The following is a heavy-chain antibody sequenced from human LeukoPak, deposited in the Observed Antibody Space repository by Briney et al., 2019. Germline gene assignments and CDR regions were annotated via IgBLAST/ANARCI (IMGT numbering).Heavy chain of an antibody. J-gene: IGHJ4*02. CDR3: AKASRLYYFDY. Sequence: GGSLRLSCAASGXXXXDYAXHWVRXAXXXXXXWVSGISWNSGSIGYADSVKGRFTISRDNAKNSLYLQMNSLRAEDTALYYCAKASRLYYFDYWGQGTLVTVSS. D-gene: IGHD6-6*01. CDR1: GXXXXDYA. V-gene: IGHV3-9*01. CDR2: ISWNSGSI.